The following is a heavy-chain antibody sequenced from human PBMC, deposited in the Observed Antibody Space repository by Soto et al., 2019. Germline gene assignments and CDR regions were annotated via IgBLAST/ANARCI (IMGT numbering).Heavy chain of an antibody. CDR3: ARMNVDSYQFYYAMDV. CDR1: GFSLTTGKMG. CDR2: IFSDNER. J-gene: IGHJ6*02. Sequence: QVTLKKSGPALVKPTETLTQTCTVSGFSLTTGKMGVSWIRQPPGKALEWLAHIFSDNERYYSTSLQGRLTISKDTSGSQVVLSMTNVDPVDTATYYCARMNVDSYQFYYAMDVWGQGTTVTVSS. V-gene: IGHV2-26*01. D-gene: IGHD4-17*01.